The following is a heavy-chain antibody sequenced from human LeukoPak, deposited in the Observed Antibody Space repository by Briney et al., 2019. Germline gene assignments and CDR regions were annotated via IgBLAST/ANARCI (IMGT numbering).Heavy chain of an antibody. CDR3: ARDLGPYNWFDP. V-gene: IGHV4-61*09. D-gene: IGHD7-27*01. J-gene: IGHJ5*02. CDR1: GGSISSGSYY. Sequence: SQTLSLTCTVSGGSISSGSYYWSWIRQPAGKGLEWIGHIYTSGNGNYNPSLKSRVTISIDTSKNQFSLKLSSVTAADTALYFCARDLGPYNWFDPWGQGTLVTVSS. CDR2: IYTSGNG.